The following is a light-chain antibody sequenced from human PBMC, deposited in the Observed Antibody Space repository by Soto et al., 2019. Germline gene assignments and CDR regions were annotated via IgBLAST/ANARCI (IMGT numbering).Light chain of an antibody. Sequence: EIVLTQSPGTLSWSPGERATLSCRASQSVSSSYLAWYQQKPGQAPRLIISGASSRATGIPDRFSGSGSGTDFTLTISRLEPEDFAVYYCQQYGNSLSITFGQGTRLEIK. V-gene: IGKV3-20*01. CDR1: QSVSSSY. CDR2: GAS. CDR3: QQYGNSLSIT. J-gene: IGKJ5*01.